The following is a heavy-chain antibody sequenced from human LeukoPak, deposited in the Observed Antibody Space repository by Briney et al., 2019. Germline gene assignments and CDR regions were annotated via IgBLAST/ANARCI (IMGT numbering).Heavy chain of an antibody. V-gene: IGHV1-69*13. CDR3: SRAFAYCGGDCYGYFQH. CDR1: GGTFSSYA. D-gene: IGHD2-21*02. Sequence: GASVKVSCKASGGTFSSYAISWVRQAPAQGLEWVGGIIPIFGTANYAQKFHGRVTITADESTSTAYMELSSLRSEDTAVYYCSRAFAYCGGDCYGYFQHWGQGTLVTVSS. CDR2: IIPIFGTA. J-gene: IGHJ1*01.